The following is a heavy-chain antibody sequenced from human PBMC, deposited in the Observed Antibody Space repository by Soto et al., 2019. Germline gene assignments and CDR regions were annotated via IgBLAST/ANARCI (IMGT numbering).Heavy chain of an antibody. Sequence: QVQLVESGGGVVQPGRSLRLSCAASGFTFSSYGMHWVRQAPGKGLEWVAVISYDGSNKYYADSVKGRFTISRDNSKNTLYLQMNSLRAEDTAVYYCAKLISSSWDFDYWGQGTLVTVSS. V-gene: IGHV3-30*18. CDR3: AKLISSSWDFDY. D-gene: IGHD6-13*01. CDR2: ISYDGSNK. J-gene: IGHJ4*02. CDR1: GFTFSSYG.